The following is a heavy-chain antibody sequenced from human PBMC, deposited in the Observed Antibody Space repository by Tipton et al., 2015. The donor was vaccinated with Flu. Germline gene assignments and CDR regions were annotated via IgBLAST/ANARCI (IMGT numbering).Heavy chain of an antibody. CDR3: VRLTYYYGSGTSDF. Sequence: TLSLTCSVSGDSIGSNYFWGWIRQSPGKGLEWIANIHRTGSTYHNPSLKSRVTISIDTFKTQFSLRLSSVTAADTAVYYCVRLTYYYGSGTSDFWGQGTLVTVSS. J-gene: IGHJ4*02. CDR2: IHRTGST. CDR1: GDSIGSNYF. D-gene: IGHD3-10*01. V-gene: IGHV4-38-2*01.